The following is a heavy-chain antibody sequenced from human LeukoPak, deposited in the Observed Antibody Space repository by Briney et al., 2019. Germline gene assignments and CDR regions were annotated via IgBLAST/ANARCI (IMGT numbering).Heavy chain of an antibody. Sequence: PGRSLRLSCAASGFTFSSYAMHWVRQAPGKGLEWVSGISWSSGSIGYADSLKGRFTISRDNGKNSLYLQMNSLRAEDTALYYCAKDRRGSITAAGSALDYWGQGTLVTVSS. CDR1: GFTFSSYA. CDR2: ISWSSGSI. D-gene: IGHD6-13*01. V-gene: IGHV3-9*01. CDR3: AKDRRGSITAAGSALDY. J-gene: IGHJ4*02.